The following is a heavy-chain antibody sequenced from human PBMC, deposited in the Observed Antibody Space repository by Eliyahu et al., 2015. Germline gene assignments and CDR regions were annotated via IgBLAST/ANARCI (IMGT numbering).Heavy chain of an antibody. CDR1: GYTFXSXX. J-gene: IGHJ6*02. CDR2: INPSGGST. D-gene: IGHD5-18*01. V-gene: IGHV1-46*03. CDR3: ATSGYSYVGGDYYYYGMDV. Sequence: QVQLVQSGAEVKKPGASVKVSCKASGYTFXSXXXPWVXQAPRQGLEWMGIINPSGGSTSYAQKFQGRVTMTRDTSTSTVYMELSSLRSEDTAVYYCATSGYSYVGGDYYYYGMDVWGQGTTATVSS.